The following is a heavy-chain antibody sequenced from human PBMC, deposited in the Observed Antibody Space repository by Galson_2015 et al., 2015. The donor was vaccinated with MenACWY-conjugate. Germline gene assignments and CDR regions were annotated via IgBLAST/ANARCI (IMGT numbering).Heavy chain of an antibody. V-gene: IGHV3-74*01. Sequence: SLRLSCAASGFTFSSYWMHWVRQAPGKGLVWVSRINSDGSSTSYADSVKGRFTISRDNAKNTLYLQMNSLRAEDTAVYYCARGGYSCGSGGDCYRYSGHGTLVTVSS. D-gene: IGHD5-18*01. CDR1: GFTFSSYW. CDR3: ARGGYSCGSGGDCYRY. J-gene: IGHJ4*01. CDR2: INSDGSST.